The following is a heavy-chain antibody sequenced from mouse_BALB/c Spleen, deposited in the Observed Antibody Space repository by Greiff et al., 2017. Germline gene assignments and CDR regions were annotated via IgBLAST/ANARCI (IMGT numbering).Heavy chain of an antibody. Sequence: EVQVVESGGGLVKPGGSLKLSCAASGFTFSSYAMSWVRQTPEKRLEWVATISSGGSYTYYPDSVKGRFTISRDNAKNTLYLQMSSLRSEDTAMYYCASLYDGYYLIAYWGQGTLVTVSA. CDR2: ISSGGSYT. CDR3: ASLYDGYYLIAY. CDR1: GFTFSSYA. D-gene: IGHD2-3*01. V-gene: IGHV5-9-3*01. J-gene: IGHJ3*01.